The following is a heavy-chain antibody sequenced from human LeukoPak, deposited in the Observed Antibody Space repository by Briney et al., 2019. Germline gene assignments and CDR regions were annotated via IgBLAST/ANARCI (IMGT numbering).Heavy chain of an antibody. CDR2: ISWNGGSI. V-gene: IGHV3-9*01. D-gene: IGHD6-19*01. CDR3: AAVAGTFSPYYYGMDV. Sequence: GGSLRLSCAASGFTFDDYAMHWVRQAPGKGLEWVSGISWNGGSIGYADSVKGRFTISRDNAKNSLYLQMNSLRAEDTALYYCAAVAGTFSPYYYGMDVWGQGTTVTVSS. J-gene: IGHJ6*02. CDR1: GFTFDDYA.